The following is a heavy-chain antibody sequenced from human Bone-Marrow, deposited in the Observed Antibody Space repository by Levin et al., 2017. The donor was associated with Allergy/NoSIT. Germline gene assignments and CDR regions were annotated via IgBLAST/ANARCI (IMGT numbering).Heavy chain of an antibody. CDR1: GFTFGDYA. CDR3: TREARPEGITMIVVAPEEYFQH. J-gene: IGHJ1*01. CDR2: IRSKAYGGTT. D-gene: IGHD3-22*01. V-gene: IGHV3-49*03. Sequence: GGSLRLSCTASGFTFGDYAMSWFRQAPGKGLEWVGFIRSKAYGGTTEYAASVKGRFTISRDDSKSIAYLQMNSLKTEDTAVYYCTREARPEGITMIVVAPEEYFQHWGQGTLVTVSS.